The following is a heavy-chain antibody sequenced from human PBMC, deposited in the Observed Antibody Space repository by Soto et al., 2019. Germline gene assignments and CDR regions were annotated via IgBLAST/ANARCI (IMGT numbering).Heavy chain of an antibody. CDR2: IYYSGST. J-gene: IGHJ3*02. Sequence: QLQLQESGPGLVKPSETLSLTCTVSGGSISSSSYYWGWIRQPPGKGLEWIGSIYYSGSTYYNPSLKSRVTISVDTSKNQFSLKLSSVTAADTAVYYCAGPILATMWRAFDIWGQGTMVTVSS. CDR3: AGPILATMWRAFDI. D-gene: IGHD5-12*01. CDR1: GGSISSSSYY. V-gene: IGHV4-39*01.